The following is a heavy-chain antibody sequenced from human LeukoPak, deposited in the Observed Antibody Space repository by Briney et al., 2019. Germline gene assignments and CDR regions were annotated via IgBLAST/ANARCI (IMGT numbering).Heavy chain of an antibody. J-gene: IGHJ4*02. D-gene: IGHD3-22*01. CDR1: GGSISSYH. Sequence: PSETLSLTCTVSGGSISSYHWSWIRQPPGKGLEWIGYIYYSGSTYYNPSLKSRVTISVDTSKNQFSLKLSSVTAADTAVYYCARGAMGVITPFDYWGQGTLVTVSS. V-gene: IGHV4-59*12. CDR2: IYYSGST. CDR3: ARGAMGVITPFDY.